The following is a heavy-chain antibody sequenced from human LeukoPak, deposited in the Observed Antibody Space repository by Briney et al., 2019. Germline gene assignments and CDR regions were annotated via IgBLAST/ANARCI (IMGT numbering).Heavy chain of an antibody. J-gene: IGHJ5*02. V-gene: IGHV3-30-3*01. D-gene: IGHD3-22*01. CDR1: GFTFSSYS. Sequence: PGGSLRLSCAASGFTFSSYSMHWVRQAPGKGLEWVAVISYDGINKYYADSVKGRFTISRDNSKNTLYLQMNSLRTEDTAVYYCARDPLDSSGLMNWFDPWGQGTLVTVSS. CDR3: ARDPLDSSGLMNWFDP. CDR2: ISYDGINK.